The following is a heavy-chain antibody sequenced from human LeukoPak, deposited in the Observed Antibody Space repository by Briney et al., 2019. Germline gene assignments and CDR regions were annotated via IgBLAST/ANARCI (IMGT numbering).Heavy chain of an antibody. CDR3: ARDSEELLRGAYFDY. D-gene: IGHD3-10*01. J-gene: IGHJ4*02. V-gene: IGHV3-7*01. CDR1: GFTFSSYW. CDR2: IKQDGSEK. Sequence: PGGSLRLSCAASGFTFSSYWMSWVRQAPGKGLEWVANIKQDGSEKYYVDSVKGRFTISRDNAKNSLYLQMNSLRAEDTAVYYCARDSEELLRGAYFDYWGQGTLVTVSS.